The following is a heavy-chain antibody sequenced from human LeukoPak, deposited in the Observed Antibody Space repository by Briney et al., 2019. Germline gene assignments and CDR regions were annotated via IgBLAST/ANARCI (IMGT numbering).Heavy chain of an antibody. CDR2: TYYRSKWYN. CDR1: GDSVSSNSAA. D-gene: IGHD3-3*01. V-gene: IGHV6-1*01. CDR3: ARGQNDFWSGEILQFDY. J-gene: IGHJ4*02. Sequence: SQTLSLTCAISGDSVSSNSAAWNWIRQSPSRGLEWLGRTYYRSKWYNDYAVSVKSRITINPDTSKNQFSLKLSSVTAADTAVYYCARGQNDFWSGEILQFDYWGQGTLVTVSS.